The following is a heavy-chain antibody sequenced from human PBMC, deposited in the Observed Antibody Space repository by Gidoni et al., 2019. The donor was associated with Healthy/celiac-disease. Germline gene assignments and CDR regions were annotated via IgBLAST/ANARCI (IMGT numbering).Heavy chain of an antibody. Sequence: EVQLVESGVGLVKPGRSLRLSCTASGFTFGDYAMSWFRQAPGKGLEWVGFIRSKAYGGTKEYAASVKGRFTISRDDSKSIAYLQMNSLKTEDTAVYYCTRVGERLWLPQYYYDYWGQGTLVTVSS. CDR2: IRSKAYGGTK. V-gene: IGHV3-49*05. CDR1: GFTFGDYA. D-gene: IGHD5-18*01. CDR3: TRVGERLWLPQYYYDY. J-gene: IGHJ4*02.